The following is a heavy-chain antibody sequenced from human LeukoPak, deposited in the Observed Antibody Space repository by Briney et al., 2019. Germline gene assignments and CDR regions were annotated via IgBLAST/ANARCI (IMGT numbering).Heavy chain of an antibody. D-gene: IGHD2-15*01. V-gene: IGHV1-8*01. CDR2: MNPNSGNT. J-gene: IGHJ4*02. CDR1: GYTFTSYD. Sequence: GASVKVSCKASGYTFTSYDINWVRQATGQGLEWMGWMNPNSGNTGYAQKFQGRVTMTRNTSISTAYMELSSLRSEDTAVYYCARIDCSGGSCYSDYFDYWGQGTLVTVSS. CDR3: ARIDCSGGSCYSDYFDY.